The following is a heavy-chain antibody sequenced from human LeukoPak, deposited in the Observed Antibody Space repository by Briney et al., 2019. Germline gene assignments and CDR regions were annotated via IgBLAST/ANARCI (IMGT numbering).Heavy chain of an antibody. Sequence: ASVKVSCKASGYTFTSYYMHWVRQAPGQGLEWMGIINPSGGSTSYAQKFQGRVTMTRDTSTSTVYMELSSLRSEDTAVYYCASGEEVVVVPAADYYYGMDVWGQGTTVTVSS. CDR2: INPSGGST. CDR1: GYTFTSYY. J-gene: IGHJ6*02. D-gene: IGHD2-2*01. CDR3: ASGEEVVVVPAADYYYGMDV. V-gene: IGHV1-46*01.